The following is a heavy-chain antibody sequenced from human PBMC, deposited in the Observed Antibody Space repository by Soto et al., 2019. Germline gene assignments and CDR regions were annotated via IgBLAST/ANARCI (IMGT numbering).Heavy chain of an antibody. J-gene: IGHJ4*02. V-gene: IGHV2-5*02. CDR3: AHEQWLRSFDY. D-gene: IGHD6-19*01. Sequence: GLDLEWLALIYWDDDKRYSPSLKSRLTITKDTSKNQVVLTMTNMDPVDTATYYCAHEQWLRSFDYWGQGTLVTVSS. CDR2: IYWDDDK.